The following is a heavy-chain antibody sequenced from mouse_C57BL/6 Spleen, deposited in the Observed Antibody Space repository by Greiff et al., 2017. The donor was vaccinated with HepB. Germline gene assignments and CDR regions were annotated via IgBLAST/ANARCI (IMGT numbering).Heavy chain of an antibody. Sequence: VQLQQSGPELVKPGDSVKISCKASGYSFTGYFMNWVMQSHGKSLEWIGRINPYNGDTFYNQKFKGKATLTVDKSSSTAHMERRSLTSEDSAVYYCARSYYGSKAWFAYWGQGTLVTVSA. J-gene: IGHJ3*01. CDR1: GYSFTGYF. CDR3: ARSYYGSKAWFAY. CDR2: INPYNGDT. D-gene: IGHD1-1*01. V-gene: IGHV1-20*01.